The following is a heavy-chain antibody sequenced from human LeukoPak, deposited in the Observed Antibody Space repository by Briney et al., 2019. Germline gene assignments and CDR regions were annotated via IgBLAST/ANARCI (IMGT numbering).Heavy chain of an antibody. J-gene: IGHJ4*02. CDR2: IYTSGGT. D-gene: IGHD6-19*01. Sequence: PSETLSLTCTVSGGSISSSSWNWIRQAAGKGLEWIGRIYTSGGTNYNPSLKSRVTMSVDTSKNQFSLKLTSVTAAGTAVYYCARGHGSGWGNFDYWGQGTLVTVST. CDR1: GGSISSSS. V-gene: IGHV4-4*07. CDR3: ARGHGSGWGNFDY.